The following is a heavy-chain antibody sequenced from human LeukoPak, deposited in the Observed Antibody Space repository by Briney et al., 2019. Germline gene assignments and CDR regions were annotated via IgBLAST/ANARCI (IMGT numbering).Heavy chain of an antibody. CDR3: ARDPWLLYVRYFDY. CDR1: GGSISSSSYY. V-gene: IGHV4-39*02. J-gene: IGHJ4*02. Sequence: ASETLSLTCTVSGGSISSSSYYWGWIRQPPGKGLEWIGSIYYSGSTYYSPSLKSRVTISVDTSKNQFSLKLSSVTAADTAVYYCARDPWLLYVRYFDYWGQGTLVTVSS. CDR2: IYYSGST. D-gene: IGHD3-3*01.